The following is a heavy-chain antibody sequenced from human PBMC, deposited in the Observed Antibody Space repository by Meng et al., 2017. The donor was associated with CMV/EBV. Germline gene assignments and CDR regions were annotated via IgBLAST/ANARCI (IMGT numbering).Heavy chain of an antibody. CDR3: ARHSNYDFWSGYYHPRLILSGMDV. D-gene: IGHD3-3*01. J-gene: IGHJ6*02. CDR1: GYTFTGYY. V-gene: IGHV1-2*02. CDR2: INPNSGGT. Sequence: ASVKVSCKASGYTFTGYYMYWVRQAPGQGLEWMGWINPNSGGTKYAQKFQGRVTMTRDKSISTAYLQWSSLKASDTAMYYCARHSNYDFWSGYYHPRLILSGMDVWGQGTTVTVSS.